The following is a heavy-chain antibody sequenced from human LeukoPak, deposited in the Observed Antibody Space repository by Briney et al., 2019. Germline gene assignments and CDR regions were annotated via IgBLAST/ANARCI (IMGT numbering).Heavy chain of an antibody. CDR1: GGSISSYY. CDR3: ARVLRITIFGVVSSYFDY. D-gene: IGHD3-3*01. V-gene: IGHV4-4*07. J-gene: IGHJ4*02. Sequence: PSETLSLTCTVSGGSISSYYGSWIRQPAGKGLEWIGRIYTSGSTNYNPSLKSRVTMSVDTSKNQFSLKLSSVTAADTAVYYCARVLRITIFGVVSSYFDYWAREPWSPSPQ. CDR2: IYTSGST.